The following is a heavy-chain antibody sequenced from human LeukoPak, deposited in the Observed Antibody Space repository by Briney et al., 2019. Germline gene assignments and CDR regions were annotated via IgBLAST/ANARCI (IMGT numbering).Heavy chain of an antibody. J-gene: IGHJ6*02. V-gene: IGHV3-11*01. CDR2: ISSSCSTI. Sequence: GGSLRLSCAASGFTFSDYYMNWIRQAPGEGLEWVSYISSSCSTIYYACTLKGRFTLSRDNANNSLYLQMNSLRADDTAVYYRARPATYSSSHRSHSKGVSYYGMEVWGQGTTVTVSS. D-gene: IGHD2-15*01. CDR3: ARPATYSSSHRSHSKGVSYYGMEV. CDR1: GFTFSDYY.